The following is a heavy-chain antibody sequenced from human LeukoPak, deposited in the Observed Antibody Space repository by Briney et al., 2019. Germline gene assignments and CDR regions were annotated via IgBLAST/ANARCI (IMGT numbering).Heavy chain of an antibody. D-gene: IGHD6-13*01. J-gene: IGHJ4*02. CDR2: ISAYNGNT. CDR3: AREEYSSSSPHFDY. Sequence: GASVKVSCKASGYTFTSYGISWVRQAPGQGLEWMGWISAYNGNTNYAQKLQGRVTMTTDTSTSTAYMELRSLRSDDTAVYYCAREEYSSSSPHFDYWGQGTLVTVSS. CDR1: GYTFTSYG. V-gene: IGHV1-18*01.